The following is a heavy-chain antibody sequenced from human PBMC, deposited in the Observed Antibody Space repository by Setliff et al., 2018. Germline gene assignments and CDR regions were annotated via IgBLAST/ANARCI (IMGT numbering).Heavy chain of an antibody. CDR2: IYYSGLT. V-gene: IGHV4-39*02. Sequence: PSETLSLTCTVSGGSIRSSTHYWGWIRQPPGKGLEWIGTIYYSGLTYYTPSLRSRATISVDTSKNRFSLQLSSVTAADTAVYYCAGYQGSGSNYKVVNWVDPWGQGTLVTVSS. CDR1: GGSIRSSTHY. CDR3: AGYQGSGSNYKVVNWVDP. D-gene: IGHD3-10*01. J-gene: IGHJ5*02.